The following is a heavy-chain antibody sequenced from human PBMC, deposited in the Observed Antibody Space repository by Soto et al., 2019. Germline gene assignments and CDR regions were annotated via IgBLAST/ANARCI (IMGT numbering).Heavy chain of an antibody. D-gene: IGHD2-2*01. CDR3: ARSLLGYCISTSCYGTNWFDP. V-gene: IGHV4-30-2*01. Sequence: SETLSLTCAVSGGSISSGGYSWSWIRQPPGKGLEWIGYIYHSGSTYYNPSHKSRVTISVDRSKNQFSLKLSSVTAADTAVYYCARSLLGYCISTSCYGTNWFDPWGQGTLVTVSS. CDR2: IYHSGST. J-gene: IGHJ5*02. CDR1: GGSISSGGYS.